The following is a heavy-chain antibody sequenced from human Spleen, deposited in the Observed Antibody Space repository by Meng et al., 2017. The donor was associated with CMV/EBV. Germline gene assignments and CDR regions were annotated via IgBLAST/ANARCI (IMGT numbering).Heavy chain of an antibody. CDR2: IYPGDSDT. V-gene: IGHV5-51*01. CDR3: VRRVGLAAAGDY. D-gene: IGHD6-13*01. J-gene: IGHJ4*02. CDR1: GYSFTSYW. Sequence: SCKGSGYSFTSYWIGWVRQMPGKGLEWMGIIYPGDSDTRYSPSFQGQVTISADKSISTAYLQWSSLKASDTAIYYCVRRVGLAAAGDYWGQGTLVTVSS.